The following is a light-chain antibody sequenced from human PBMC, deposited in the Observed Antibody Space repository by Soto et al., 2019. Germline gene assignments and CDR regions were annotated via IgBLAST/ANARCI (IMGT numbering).Light chain of an antibody. CDR2: AAS. V-gene: IGKV1-39*01. J-gene: IGKJ1*01. CDR1: QIISSS. CDR3: QQSFNLPRT. Sequence: DVQMKQSPSSLSASVGETITITFLAIQIISSSLNWFQHSPGQPPKLLLFAASNLHAGVPPRFSGSGSGTSFSLTIRSLQPEDFATYYCQQSFNLPRTFGPVTNVDIK.